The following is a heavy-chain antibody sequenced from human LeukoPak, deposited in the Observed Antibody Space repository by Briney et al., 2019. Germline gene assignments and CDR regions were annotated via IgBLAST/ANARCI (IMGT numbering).Heavy chain of an antibody. CDR1: GGTFSSYA. J-gene: IGHJ5*02. CDR3: ARQGEQYSSSSWFDP. V-gene: IGHV1-69*01. CDR2: IIPIFGTA. D-gene: IGHD6-6*01. Sequence: ASVKVSCKDSGGTFSSYAISWVRQAPGQGLEWMGGIIPIFGTANYAQKFQGRVTITADESTSTAYMELSSLRSEDTAVYYCARQGEQYSSSSWFDPWGQGTLVTVSS.